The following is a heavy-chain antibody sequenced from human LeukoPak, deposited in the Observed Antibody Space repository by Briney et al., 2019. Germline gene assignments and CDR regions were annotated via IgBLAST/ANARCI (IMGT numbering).Heavy chain of an antibody. CDR1: GGTFSSYA. J-gene: IGHJ2*01. D-gene: IGHD2-15*01. CDR3: ARVRCSGGSCYSLDWYFDL. V-gene: IGHV1-69*10. CDR2: IIPIFGIA. Sequence: ASVKVSCKASGGTFSSYAISWVRQAPGQGLEWMGGIIPIFGIASYAQKFQGRVTITADKSTSTAYMELSSLRSEDTAVYYCARVRCSGGSCYSLDWYFDLWGCGTLVTVSS.